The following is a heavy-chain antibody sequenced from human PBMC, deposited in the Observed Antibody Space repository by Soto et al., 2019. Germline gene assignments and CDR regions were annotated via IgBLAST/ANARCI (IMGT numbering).Heavy chain of an antibody. CDR3: AKDLGGVYDILTGTGYYGMDV. J-gene: IGHJ6*02. V-gene: IGHV3-30*18. Sequence: LGGSLRLSCAASGFAFSSYGMHWVRQAPGKGLEWVAVISYDGSNKYYADSVKGRFTISRDNSKNTLYLQMNSLRAGDTAVYYCAKDLGGVYDILTGTGYYGMDVWGQGTTVTVSS. D-gene: IGHD3-9*01. CDR1: GFAFSSYG. CDR2: ISYDGSNK.